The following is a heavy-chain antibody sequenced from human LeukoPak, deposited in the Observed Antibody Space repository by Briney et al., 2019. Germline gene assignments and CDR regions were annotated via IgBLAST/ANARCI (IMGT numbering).Heavy chain of an antibody. CDR1: GFTFSNAW. Sequence: PGGSLRLSCAASGFTFSNAWMSWVRQAPGKGLEWVGRIKGKTDGGTTDYAAPVKGRFTISRDDSKNTLYLQMNSLKTEDTAVYYCTTQLWFGTSSKRIDYWGQGTLVTVSS. D-gene: IGHD3-10*01. V-gene: IGHV3-15*01. CDR3: TTQLWFGTSSKRIDY. J-gene: IGHJ4*02. CDR2: IKGKTDGGTT.